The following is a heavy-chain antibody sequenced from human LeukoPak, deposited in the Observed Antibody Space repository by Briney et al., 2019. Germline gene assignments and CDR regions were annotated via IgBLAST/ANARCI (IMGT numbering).Heavy chain of an antibody. V-gene: IGHV3-23*01. J-gene: IGHJ4*02. CDR2: ISGSGESI. CDR3: AKLGMYSGTSY. CDR1: GFTFDDYG. D-gene: IGHD1-26*01. Sequence: GGSLRLSFAASGFTFDDYGMSWVRQAPGKGLEWVSRISGSGESIYYAYSVKGRFTIPRDNSKNTLYLQMNSLRAEDTAVYYCAKLGMYSGTSYWGQGTLVTVSS.